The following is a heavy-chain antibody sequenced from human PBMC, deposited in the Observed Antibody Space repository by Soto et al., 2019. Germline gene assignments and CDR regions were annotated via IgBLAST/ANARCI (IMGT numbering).Heavy chain of an antibody. CDR2: IIPILGMS. V-gene: IGHV1-69*02. Sequence: QVHLLQSGAEMKKPGSSVKVSCTAFGGTFTSYTFNWVRQAPGQRLEWMGRIIPILGMSSSAHNFQGRLTMIADKSTNTSYMVLISLTSDDTAIYYCARSYGSGSRPLDYWGQGTLVTVSS. CDR1: GGTFTSYT. J-gene: IGHJ4*02. CDR3: ARSYGSGSRPLDY. D-gene: IGHD3-10*01.